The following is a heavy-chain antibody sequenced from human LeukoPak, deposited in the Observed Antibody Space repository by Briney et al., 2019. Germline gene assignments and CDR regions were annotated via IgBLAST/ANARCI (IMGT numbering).Heavy chain of an antibody. J-gene: IGHJ3*02. V-gene: IGHV1-18*04. D-gene: IGHD3-22*01. Sequence: ASVKVSCKASGYTFNSHGISWVRQAPGQGLEWMGWVSCYNGDTNYAQKFQGRVTLTTDRTTSTAYLELRSLRSDDTAVYYCARGGITMIVVGLDAFDIWGQGTMVTVSS. CDR1: GYTFNSHG. CDR3: ARGGITMIVVGLDAFDI. CDR2: VSCYNGDT.